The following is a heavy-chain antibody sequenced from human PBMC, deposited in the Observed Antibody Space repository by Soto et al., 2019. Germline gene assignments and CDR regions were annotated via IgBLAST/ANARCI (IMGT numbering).Heavy chain of an antibody. J-gene: IGHJ5*02. CDR1: GYTFTGYY. V-gene: IGHV1-2*02. CDR2: INPNGGGT. Sequence: ASVKVSCKASGYTFTGYYMHWVRQAPGQGLEWMGWINPNGGGTNYAQKFQGRVTMTRDTSISTAYMELSRLRSDDTAVYYCARDICSGGSCRLSNWFDPWGQGTLVTVSS. D-gene: IGHD2-15*01. CDR3: ARDICSGGSCRLSNWFDP.